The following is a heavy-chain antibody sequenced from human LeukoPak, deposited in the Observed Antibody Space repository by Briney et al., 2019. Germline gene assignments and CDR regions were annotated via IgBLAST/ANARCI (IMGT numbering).Heavy chain of an antibody. CDR1: GGSISSYY. J-gene: IGHJ4*02. V-gene: IGHV4-59*01. D-gene: IGHD3-22*01. CDR3: ARVRRESSGYPNYSDY. Sequence: TSETLSLTCTVSGGSISSYYWSWIRQPPGKGLEWIGYIYYSGSTNYSPSLKSRVTISVDTSENQFSLKLSSVTAADTAVYFCARVRRESSGYPNYSDYWGQGTLVTVSS. CDR2: IYYSGST.